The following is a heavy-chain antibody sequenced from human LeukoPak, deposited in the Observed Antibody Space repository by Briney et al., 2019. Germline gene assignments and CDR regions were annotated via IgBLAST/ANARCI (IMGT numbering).Heavy chain of an antibody. Sequence: GASVKVSCKASGYTFTGYYMHWVRQAPGQGLEWMGWINPNSGGTNYAQKFQGRVTMTRDTSISTAYMELSRLRSDDTAVYYCAGVFVVPAAGWFDPWGQGTLVTVSS. CDR1: GYTFTGYY. J-gene: IGHJ5*02. V-gene: IGHV1-2*02. CDR3: AGVFVVPAAGWFDP. CDR2: INPNSGGT. D-gene: IGHD2-2*01.